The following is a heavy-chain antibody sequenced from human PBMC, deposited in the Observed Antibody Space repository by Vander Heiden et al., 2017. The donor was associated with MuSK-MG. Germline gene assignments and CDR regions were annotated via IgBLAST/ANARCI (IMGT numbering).Heavy chain of an antibody. V-gene: IGHV1-69*01. CDR2: IIPICGPA. D-gene: IGHD3-22*01. CDR1: GGTFSSYA. CDR3: ARAYDSSGYYASFDY. J-gene: IGHJ4*02. Sequence: QVQLVQSGAEVKEPGSSVKVSCKASGGTFSSYAISWVRQAPGHGLEWMGGIIPICGPANYAPKCQGRVTITADESTSTAYMELSSLRSEDTAVYYCARAYDSSGYYASFDYWGQGTLVTVSS.